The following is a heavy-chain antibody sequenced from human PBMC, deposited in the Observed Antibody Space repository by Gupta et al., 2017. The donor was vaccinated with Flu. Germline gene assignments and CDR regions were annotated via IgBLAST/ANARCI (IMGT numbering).Heavy chain of an antibody. CDR1: GGSISSSY. D-gene: IGHD5-18*01. Sequence: QVQLQESGPGLVKPSETLSLTCTVSGGSISSSYWSWIRQPPGKGLEWIGYIYYSGSTNYNPSLKSRVTITVDTSKNQFSLKLSSVTAADTAVYYCARDRGYSYGYCYFDYWGQGTLVTVSS. CDR2: IYYSGST. CDR3: ARDRGYSYGYCYFDY. V-gene: IGHV4-59*01. J-gene: IGHJ4*02.